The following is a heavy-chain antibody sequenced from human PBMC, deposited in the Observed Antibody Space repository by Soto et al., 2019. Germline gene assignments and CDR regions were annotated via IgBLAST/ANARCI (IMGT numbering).Heavy chain of an antibody. CDR2: IFSSGTT. Sequence: SETLSLTCTVSGDSISSGNKYWSWIRQPPGKGLEWIGYIFSSGTTYYNPSLKSRLTMSLDASQNQFSLKLNSLTDADTAVYFCARVPSPFDYYYAMDVWGQGTKVTVSS. CDR3: ARVPSPFDYYYAMDV. J-gene: IGHJ6*02. D-gene: IGHD3-16*01. CDR1: GDSISSGNKY. V-gene: IGHV4-30-4*01.